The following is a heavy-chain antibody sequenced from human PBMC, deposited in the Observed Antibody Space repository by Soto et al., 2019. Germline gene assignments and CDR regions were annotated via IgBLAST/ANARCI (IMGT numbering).Heavy chain of an antibody. CDR2: ISYDGSDI. CDR1: GFTLSHYG. D-gene: IGHD6-13*01. J-gene: IGHJ3*01. V-gene: IGHV3-30*18. Sequence: QVQLVESGGGLVQPGRSLRLSCAASGFTLSHYGIHWVRQAPGKGLEWVALISYDGSDIYYKDSVKGRFTISRDNSKNTVYLQMNSLRTEDTAVYYCAKWGAAIDVWGQGTMVTVSS. CDR3: AKWGAAIDV.